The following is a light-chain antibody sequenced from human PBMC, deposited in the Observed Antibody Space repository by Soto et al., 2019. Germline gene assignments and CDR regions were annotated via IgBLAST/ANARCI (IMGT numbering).Light chain of an antibody. CDR2: DAS. CDR1: QSISSW. CDR3: QQYNSYSPDA. V-gene: IGKV1-5*01. J-gene: IGKJ4*01. Sequence: DIQMTQSPSTLSASVGDRFTITCRASQSISSWLAWYQQKPGKAPKLLIYDASSLESGVPSRFSGSGSGTEFTLTISSLQPDDFATYYCQQYNSYSPDAFGGGTKVDI.